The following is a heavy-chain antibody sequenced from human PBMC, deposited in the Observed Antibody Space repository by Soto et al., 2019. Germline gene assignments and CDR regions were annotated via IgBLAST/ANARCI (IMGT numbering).Heavy chain of an antibody. V-gene: IGHV2-70*01. Sequence: SGPTLVNPTQTLTLTCIFSGFSLTTTGMCVSWIRQPPGKALEWLALIDWDDDKYYSTSLKTRLTISKDTSKNQVVLSMTNMYPVDTATYYRARVAAAGSYYYHGMDGWGQGTTVTVSS. CDR1: GFSLTTTGMC. CDR3: ARVAAAGSYYYHGMDG. CDR2: IDWDDDK. J-gene: IGHJ6*02. D-gene: IGHD6-13*01.